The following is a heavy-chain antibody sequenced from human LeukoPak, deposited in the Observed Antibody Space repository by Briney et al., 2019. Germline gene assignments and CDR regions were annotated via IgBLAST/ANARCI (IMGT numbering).Heavy chain of an antibody. CDR2: IYYCGST. CDR3: ARHRDDYGGPLGY. CDR1: GGSISSSSYY. Sequence: SETLSLTCTVSGGSISSSSYYWGWIRQPPGKGLEWIGSIYYCGSTFYNPSLKSRVTISVDTSQNQFSLKLSSVTAADTAVYYCARHRDDYGGPLGYWGQGTLVTVSS. D-gene: IGHD4-23*01. J-gene: IGHJ4*02. V-gene: IGHV4-39*01.